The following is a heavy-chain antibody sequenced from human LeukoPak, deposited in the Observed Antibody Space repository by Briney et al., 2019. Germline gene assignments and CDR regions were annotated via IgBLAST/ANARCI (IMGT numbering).Heavy chain of an antibody. CDR2: ISGSGGST. CDR3: AKDAPVNIVVVPAANS. J-gene: IGHJ4*02. V-gene: IGHV3-23*01. D-gene: IGHD2-2*01. CDR1: GFTFSSYA. Sequence: GGSLRLSCAASGFTFSSYAMSWVRQAPGKGLEWVSAISGSGGSTYYAGSVKGRFTISRDNSKNTLYLQMNSLRAEDTAVYYCAKDAPVNIVVVPAANSWGQGALVTVSS.